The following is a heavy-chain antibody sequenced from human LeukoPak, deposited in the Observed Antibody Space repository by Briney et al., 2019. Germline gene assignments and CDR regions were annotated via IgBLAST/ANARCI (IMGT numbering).Heavy chain of an antibody. D-gene: IGHD2-15*01. CDR3: ARDRGLVVVAATDY. V-gene: IGHV3-21*01. J-gene: IGHJ4*02. CDR1: GFTFSSYS. Sequence: PGGSLRLSCAASGFTFSSYSMNWVRQAPGKGLEWVSSISSSSYIYYADSVKGRFTISRDNAKNSLYLQMNSLRAEDTGVYYCARDRGLVVVAATDYWGQGTLVTVSS. CDR2: ISSSSYI.